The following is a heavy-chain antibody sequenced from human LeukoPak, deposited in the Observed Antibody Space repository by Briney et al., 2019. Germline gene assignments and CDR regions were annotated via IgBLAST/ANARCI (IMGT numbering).Heavy chain of an antibody. Sequence: ASVKVSCKASGYTFTGYYMHWVRQAPGQGLEWMGWINPNSGGTNYAQKFQGRVTMTRDTSISTAYMELSRLRADDAAAYYCAKVRYYGSGTSYFFDYWGQGTLVTVSS. CDR1: GYTFTGYY. V-gene: IGHV1-2*02. D-gene: IGHD3-10*01. CDR3: AKVRYYGSGTSYFFDY. CDR2: INPNSGGT. J-gene: IGHJ4*02.